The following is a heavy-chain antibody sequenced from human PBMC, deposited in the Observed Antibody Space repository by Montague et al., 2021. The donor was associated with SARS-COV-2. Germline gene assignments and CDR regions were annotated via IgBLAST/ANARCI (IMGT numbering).Heavy chain of an antibody. CDR1: GGSFSGYY. V-gene: IGHV4-34*01. D-gene: IGHD3-22*01. CDR2: INHSGST. Sequence: SETLSLTCAVYGGSFSGYYWSWIRQPPGKGLEWIGEINHSGSTNYNPSLKSRVTISVDTSKNQFSLKLSSVTAADTAVYYCARRPHYYDSSGYYYPGPQRYYFDDWGQGTLVTVS. J-gene: IGHJ4*02. CDR3: ARRPHYYDSSGYYYPGPQRYYFDD.